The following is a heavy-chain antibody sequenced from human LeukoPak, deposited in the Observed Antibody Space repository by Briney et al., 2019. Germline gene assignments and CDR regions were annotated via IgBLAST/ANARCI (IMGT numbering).Heavy chain of an antibody. CDR1: GYTFTGYY. J-gene: IGHJ3*02. CDR2: IIPIFGTA. Sequence: SVKVSCKASGYTFTGYYMHWVRQAPGQGLEWMGGIIPIFGTANYAQKFQGRVTITADKSTSTAYMELSSLRSEDTAVYYCARAVAGRDIDAFDIWGQGTMVTVSS. V-gene: IGHV1-69*06. D-gene: IGHD6-19*01. CDR3: ARAVAGRDIDAFDI.